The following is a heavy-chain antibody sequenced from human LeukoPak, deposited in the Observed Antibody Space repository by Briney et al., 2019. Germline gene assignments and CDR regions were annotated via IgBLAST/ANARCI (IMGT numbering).Heavy chain of an antibody. Sequence: GGSLRLSCAASGFTFSSYEMNWVRQAPGKGLEWVSYISSSGSTIYYADSVKGRFTISRDDAKNSLYLQMNSLRAEDTAVYYCARDDRVLLWFGESDDAFDIWGQGTMVTVSS. CDR3: ARDDRVLLWFGESDDAFDI. CDR2: ISSSGSTI. CDR1: GFTFSSYE. J-gene: IGHJ3*02. D-gene: IGHD3-10*01. V-gene: IGHV3-48*03.